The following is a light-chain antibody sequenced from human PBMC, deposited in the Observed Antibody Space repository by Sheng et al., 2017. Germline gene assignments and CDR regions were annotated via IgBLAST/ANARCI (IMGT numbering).Light chain of an antibody. CDR2: RAS. CDR3: QQYNSYLWT. CDR1: QSISTW. Sequence: DIQMTQSPSTLSASVGDRVTITCRASQSISTWLAWYQQKPGKAPKVLIYRASNLESGVPSRFSGSGSVTEFTLTINSLQSEDFATYYCQQYNSYLWTFGQGTKVEIK. J-gene: IGKJ1*01. V-gene: IGKV1-5*03.